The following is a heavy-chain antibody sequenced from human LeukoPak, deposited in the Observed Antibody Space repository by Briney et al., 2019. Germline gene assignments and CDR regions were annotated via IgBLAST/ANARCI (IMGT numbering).Heavy chain of an antibody. J-gene: IGHJ4*02. Sequence: SETLSLTCTVSSGSISSYYWSWIRQPPGKGLEWIGYVSYSGSTRYNPSLRSRVTISVDTSKNQFSLKLSSVTAADTAVYYCARERTLFPGDSSGYFDYWGQGTLVTVSS. CDR2: VSYSGST. D-gene: IGHD3-22*01. CDR3: ARERTLFPGDSSGYFDY. CDR1: SGSISSYY. V-gene: IGHV4-59*12.